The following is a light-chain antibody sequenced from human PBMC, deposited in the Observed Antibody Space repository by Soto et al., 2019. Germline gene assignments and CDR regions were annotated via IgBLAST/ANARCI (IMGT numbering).Light chain of an antibody. CDR3: QQYGSSQVT. Sequence: EIVLTQSPGTLSLSPGERATLSCRASQSVSSSYLAWYQQKPGQAPGLLIYGASSRATGIPDRFSGSGSGTDFTLTISRLEPEDFAVYYCQQYGSSQVTFGQGTKVEIK. J-gene: IGKJ1*01. V-gene: IGKV3-20*01. CDR1: QSVSSSY. CDR2: GAS.